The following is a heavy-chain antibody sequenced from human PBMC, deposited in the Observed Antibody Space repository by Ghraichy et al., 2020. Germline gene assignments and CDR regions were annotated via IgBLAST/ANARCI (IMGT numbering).Heavy chain of an antibody. J-gene: IGHJ6*03. CDR3: ATGGPYYYYMDV. CDR2: ISGSGGST. CDR1: GFTFSSYA. V-gene: IGHV3-23*01. Sequence: GGSLRLSCAASGFTFSSYAMSWVRQAPGKRLEWVSAISGSGGSTYYADSVKGRFTISRDNSKNTLYLQMNSLRAEDTAVYYCATGGPYYYYMDVWGKGTTVTVSS.